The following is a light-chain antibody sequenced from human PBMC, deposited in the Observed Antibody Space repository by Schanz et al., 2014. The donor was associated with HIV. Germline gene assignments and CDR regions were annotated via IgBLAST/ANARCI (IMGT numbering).Light chain of an antibody. CDR3: QQTYNSPYT. CDR1: QTIRNF. V-gene: IGKV1-39*01. CDR2: AAS. Sequence: DIQMTQSPSSLSAAVGDRVTITCRASQTIRNFLNWYQQSPGRAPKLLIYAASTLQSGVPSRFSGSGYGTDFTLNISCLQPEDFAIYYCQQTYNSPYTFGRGTKLEIK. J-gene: IGKJ2*01.